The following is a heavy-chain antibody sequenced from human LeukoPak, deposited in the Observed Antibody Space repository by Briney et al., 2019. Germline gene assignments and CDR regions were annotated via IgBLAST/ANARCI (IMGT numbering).Heavy chain of an antibody. CDR1: GFTFSDYY. Sequence: GGSLRLSCAASGFTFSDYYMSWIRQAPGKGLEWVSYISSSGSTIYYADSVKGRFTISRDNAKNSLYLQMNSLRAEDTAVYYCARERNPDIVVVVAANAFDYWSQGTLVTVSS. CDR3: ARERNPDIVVVVAANAFDY. D-gene: IGHD2-15*01. J-gene: IGHJ4*02. V-gene: IGHV3-11*01. CDR2: ISSSGSTI.